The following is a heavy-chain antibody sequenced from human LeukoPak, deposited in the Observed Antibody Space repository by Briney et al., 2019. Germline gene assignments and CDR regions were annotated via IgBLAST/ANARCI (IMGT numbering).Heavy chain of an antibody. CDR1: GYTFTRYY. J-gene: IGHJ4*02. CDR3: ARVHDYGDLRYLDY. CDR2: INASGGST. Sequence: ASVTVSCKASGYTFTRYYLYWVRQAPGQGLEWMGIINASGGSTTYAQKFQGRVIMTSDTSTSTVYMELNSLRSEDTAFYYCARVHDYGDLRYLDYWGQGTLVIVSS. D-gene: IGHD4-17*01. V-gene: IGHV1-46*01.